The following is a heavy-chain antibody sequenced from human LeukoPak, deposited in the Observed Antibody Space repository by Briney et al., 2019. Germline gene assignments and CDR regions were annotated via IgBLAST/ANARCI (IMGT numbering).Heavy chain of an antibody. D-gene: IGHD1-26*01. CDR1: GDSVSSFY. CDR2: IYSKGTT. Sequence: PSETLSLTCAVSGDSVSSFYWSWVRQSAGKGLEWIGRIYSKGTTKYNLSLKSRVTISLDQSKNQFSLYLSSVTAADTAVYYCARLRYTGTSQYYFDSRGQGFLVTVSS. CDR3: ARLRYTGTSQYYFDS. J-gene: IGHJ4*02. V-gene: IGHV4-4*07.